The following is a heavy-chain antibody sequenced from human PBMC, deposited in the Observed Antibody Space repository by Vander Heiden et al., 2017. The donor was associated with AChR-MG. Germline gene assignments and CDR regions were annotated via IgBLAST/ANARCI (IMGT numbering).Heavy chain of an antibody. CDR1: GITFSGYS. D-gene: IGHD3-22*01. J-gene: IGHJ3*02. CDR2: ISNSGNYI. CDR3: TRSLPRGYPDAFEI. V-gene: IGHV3-21*02. Sequence: EVQLVESGGGLVKPGGSLRLSCAASGITFSGYSMNWVRQAPGKGLEWVSSISNSGNYIYYPDSVKGRFTVSRDNAKNSVSLQMSSLRAEDTAIYFCTRSLPRGYPDAFEIWGQGTMVTVSS.